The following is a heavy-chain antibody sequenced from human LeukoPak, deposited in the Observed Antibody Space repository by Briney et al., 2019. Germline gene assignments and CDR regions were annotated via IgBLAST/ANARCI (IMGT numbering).Heavy chain of an antibody. V-gene: IGHV4-39*01. D-gene: IGHD6-6*01. J-gene: IGHJ4*02. CDR3: ASETSSCFDY. CDR1: GDSVSSSSYY. CDR2: IYYSGNT. Sequence: SETLSLTCTVSGDSVSSSSYYWGWIRQPPGKGQEWIGRIYYSGNTYYNPSRRSRVTMSVDTSKNQVSLKLSSVTVADTAVYYCASETSSCFDYWGQGILVTVSS.